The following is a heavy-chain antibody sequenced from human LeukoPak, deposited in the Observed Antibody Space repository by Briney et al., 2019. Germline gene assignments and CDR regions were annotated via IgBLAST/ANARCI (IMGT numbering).Heavy chain of an antibody. CDR2: INPYGDS. J-gene: IGHJ3*01. D-gene: IGHD2-15*01. CDR3: ARGEAGYLAAFDV. V-gene: IGHV1-46*03. CDR1: GYTFTQND. Sequence: ASVKVSCKASGYTFTQNDMHWVRQAPGQGLEWMGIINPYGDSTYAQKFQGRVTMTRDTSTSTVYMALSSLTSDDTGVYFCARGEAGYLAAFDVWGQGTMVTVSS.